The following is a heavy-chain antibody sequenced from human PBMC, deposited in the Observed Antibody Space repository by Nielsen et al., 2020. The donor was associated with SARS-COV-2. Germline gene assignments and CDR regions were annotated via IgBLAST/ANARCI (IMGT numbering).Heavy chain of an antibody. CDR1: GFTFSSYA. J-gene: IGHJ6*02. V-gene: IGHV3-23*01. D-gene: IGHD3-16*01. Sequence: GESLKISCAASGFTFSSYAMSWVRQAPGKGLEWVSAISGSGGSTYYADSVKGRFTISRDNSKNTLYLQMNSLRAEDTAVYYCARYVNGMDVWGQGITVTVSS. CDR3: ARYVNGMDV. CDR2: ISGSGGST.